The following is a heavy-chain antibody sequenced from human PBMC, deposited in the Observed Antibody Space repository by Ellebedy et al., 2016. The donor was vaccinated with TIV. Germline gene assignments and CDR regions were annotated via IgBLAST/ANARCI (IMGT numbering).Heavy chain of an antibody. CDR1: GISLRSYA. CDR3: AKDHRSSGWPAFDS. J-gene: IGHJ4*02. Sequence: PGGSLRLSCAASGISLRSYAMSWVRQAPGQGLQWVASVNNGNNPYYAESARGRFTISRDTFMNTVSLQMNSLRADDTGVYYCAKDHRSSGWPAFDSWGQGTLVTVSS. V-gene: IGHV3-23*05. D-gene: IGHD6-19*01. CDR2: VNNGNNP.